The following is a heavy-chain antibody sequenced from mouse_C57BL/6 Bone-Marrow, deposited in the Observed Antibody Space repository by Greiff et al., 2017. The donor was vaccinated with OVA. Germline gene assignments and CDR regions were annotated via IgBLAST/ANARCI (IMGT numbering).Heavy chain of an antibody. CDR3: ARSRGYYYFDY. J-gene: IGHJ2*01. CDR1: GFTFSSYG. V-gene: IGHV5-6*01. CDR2: ISSGGSYT. Sequence: EVKLVESGGDLVKPGGSLKLSCAASGFTFSSYGMSWVRQTPDKRLEWVATISSGGSYTYYPDSVKGRFTISRDNAKNTLYLQMSSLKSEDTAMYYCARSRGYYYFDYWGQGTTLTVSS. D-gene: IGHD2-3*01.